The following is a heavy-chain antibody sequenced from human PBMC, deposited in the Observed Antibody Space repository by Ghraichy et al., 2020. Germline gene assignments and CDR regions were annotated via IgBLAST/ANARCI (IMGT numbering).Heavy chain of an antibody. CDR2: IYYSGST. Sequence: SETLSLTCTVSGGSISSYYWSWIRQLPGKGLEWIGYIYYSGSTNYNPSLKSRVTISVDMSKNQFSLKLSSVTAADTAVYYCARKGIVGAMGAFDIWGQGTMVTVPS. CDR3: ARKGIVGAMGAFDI. D-gene: IGHD1-26*01. J-gene: IGHJ3*02. V-gene: IGHV4-59*01. CDR1: GGSISSYY.